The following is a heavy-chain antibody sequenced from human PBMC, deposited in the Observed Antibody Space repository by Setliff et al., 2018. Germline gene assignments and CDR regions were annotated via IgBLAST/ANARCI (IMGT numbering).Heavy chain of an antibody. V-gene: IGHV1-46*01. D-gene: IGHD3-22*01. J-gene: IGHJ3*02. CDR1: GYTFTSHY. CDR2: INPSSGRT. CDR3: ARDVFPYHYEGAFDI. Sequence: ASVKVSCKASGYTFTSHYMHWVRRAPGLGLEWMGTINPSSGRTSYAQKFQGRVTMTRDTSTSTVYMDMGSLRSEDTAVYYCARDVFPYHYEGAFDIWGQGTMVTVSS.